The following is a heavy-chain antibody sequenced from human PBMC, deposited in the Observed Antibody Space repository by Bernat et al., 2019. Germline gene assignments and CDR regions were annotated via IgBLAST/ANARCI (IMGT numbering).Heavy chain of an antibody. CDR2: ISYDGSNK. J-gene: IGHJ4*02. Sequence: QVQLVESGGGVVQPGRSLRLSCAASGFTFSSYAMHWVRRFPGKGLGGVAVISYDGSNKYYADSVNGRFTISRDNSKNTLYLQMSSLRAEDTAVYYCARDGLGGSCYYWGQGTLVTVSS. CDR1: GFTFSSYA. D-gene: IGHD2-15*01. CDR3: ARDGLGGSCYY. V-gene: IGHV3-30*15.